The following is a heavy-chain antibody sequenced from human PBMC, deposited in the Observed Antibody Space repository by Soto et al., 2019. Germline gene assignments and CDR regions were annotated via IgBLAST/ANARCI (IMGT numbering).Heavy chain of an antibody. Sequence: PLSLTCAVSGDSDNRVSYSWTWIRQTPGKGLEWLAYIYRTGHTIYNPSLNSRATISLDEPNNQFSLHLTSVTAADTAVYYCARSIVTPSAMFDHWGQG. V-gene: IGHV4-30-2*01. CDR2: IYRTGHT. CDR3: ARSIVTPSAMFDH. D-gene: IGHD2-2*01. CDR1: GDSDNRVSYS. J-gene: IGHJ5*02.